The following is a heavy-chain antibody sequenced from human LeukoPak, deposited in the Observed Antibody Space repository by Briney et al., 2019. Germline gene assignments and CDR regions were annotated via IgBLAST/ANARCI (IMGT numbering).Heavy chain of an antibody. Sequence: PSETLSLTCTVSGGSISSGGYYWSWIRQHPGKGLEWIGYIYYSGSTYYNPSLKSRVTISVDTSKNQFSLKLSSVTAADTAVYYCARASYYDFWSGYYVWFDPWGQGTLVTVSS. CDR3: ARASYYDFWSGYYVWFDP. CDR2: IYYSGST. D-gene: IGHD3-3*01. J-gene: IGHJ5*02. V-gene: IGHV4-31*03. CDR1: GGSISSGGYY.